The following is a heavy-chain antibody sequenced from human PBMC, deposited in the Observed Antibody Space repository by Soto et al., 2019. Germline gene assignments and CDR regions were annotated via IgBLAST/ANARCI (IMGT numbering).Heavy chain of an antibody. V-gene: IGHV3-30*18. D-gene: IGHD2-21*02. CDR2: ISYDGSNK. CDR3: AKDLVEYCGGGCYRQYFQH. J-gene: IGHJ1*01. CDR1: GFTFSRFG. Sequence: QVQLVESGGGVVQPGRSLRVSCAASGFTFSRFGMYWVRQAPGKGLEWVALISYDGSNKYYADSVKGRFTISRDNSKNTLYLQMNSLRAEDTAVYYCAKDLVEYCGGGCYRQYFQHWGQGTLVTVSS.